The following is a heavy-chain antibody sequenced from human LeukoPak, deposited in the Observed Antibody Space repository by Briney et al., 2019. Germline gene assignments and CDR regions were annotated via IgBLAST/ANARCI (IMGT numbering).Heavy chain of an antibody. CDR2: IYYSGST. J-gene: IGHJ4*02. CDR3: ASQPKYYYDSSGPYFDY. CDR1: GGSISIDYY. Sequence: SETLSLTCTVSGGSISIDYYWGWIRQTPGKGPGLERIGSIYYSGSTYYNPSLKSRVTISVDTSKNQFSLKLSSVTAADTAVYYCASQPKYYYDSSGPYFDYWGQGTLVTVSS. V-gene: IGHV4-39*07. D-gene: IGHD3-22*01.